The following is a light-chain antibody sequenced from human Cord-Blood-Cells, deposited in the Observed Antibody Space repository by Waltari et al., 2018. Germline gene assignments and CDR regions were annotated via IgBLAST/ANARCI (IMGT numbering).Light chain of an antibody. J-gene: IGLJ1*01. Sequence: QSPLTQPPSASGSPGQSVTISCTGTTSDVGVYHYVSWYQQHPGKAPTLMIDAVSKRPSRVPDRFSGSKSGNAASRTVSGLQAEEEADYYCSSYAGSNNYVFGTGTKVTVL. CDR2: AVS. CDR1: TSDVGVYHY. CDR3: SSYAGSNNYV. V-gene: IGLV2-8*01.